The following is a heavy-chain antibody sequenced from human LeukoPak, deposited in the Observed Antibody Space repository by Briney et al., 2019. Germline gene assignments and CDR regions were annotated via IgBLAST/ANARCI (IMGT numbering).Heavy chain of an antibody. CDR3: AMPGGVGYTIPFDY. CDR2: IIPIFGTA. V-gene: IGHV1-69*01. D-gene: IGHD5-24*01. Sequence: SVKVSRKASGGTFSSYAISWVRQAPGQGLEWMGGIIPIFGTANYAQKFQGRVTITADESTSTAYMELSSLRSEDTAVYYCAMPGGVGYTIPFDYWGQGTLVTVSS. J-gene: IGHJ4*02. CDR1: GGTFSSYA.